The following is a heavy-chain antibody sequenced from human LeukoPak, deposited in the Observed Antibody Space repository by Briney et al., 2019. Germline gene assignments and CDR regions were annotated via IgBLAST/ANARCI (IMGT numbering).Heavy chain of an antibody. J-gene: IGHJ1*01. V-gene: IGHV3-15*01. CDR3: TTDPPRRGVKFQH. CDR2: IKSKTDGGTT. Sequence: GGSLRLSCAASGFTFSNAWMSWVRQAPGKGLEWVGRIKSKTDGGTTDYAAPVKGRFTISRDDSKNTLYLQMNSLKTEDTAVYYCTTDPPRRGVKFQHWGQGTLVTVSS. D-gene: IGHD3-10*01. CDR1: GFTFSNAW.